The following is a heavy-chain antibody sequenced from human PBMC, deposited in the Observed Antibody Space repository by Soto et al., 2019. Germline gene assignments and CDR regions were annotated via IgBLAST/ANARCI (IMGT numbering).Heavy chain of an antibody. D-gene: IGHD5-12*01. Sequence: EVQLLESGGGLVQPGGSLRLSCAASGFTFSSYAMSWVRQAPGKGLEWVSAISGSGGSTYYEDSAKGRFTISRDNSKNTLDLQLISGRAEDTAVYYCPTWDIVNTMSGRDDFDIWGQGTMVTVSS. J-gene: IGHJ3*02. V-gene: IGHV3-23*01. CDR2: ISGSGGST. CDR1: GFTFSSYA. CDR3: PTWDIVNTMSGRDDFDI.